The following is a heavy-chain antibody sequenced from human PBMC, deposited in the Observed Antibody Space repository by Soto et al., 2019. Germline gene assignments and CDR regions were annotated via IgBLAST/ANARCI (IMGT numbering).Heavy chain of an antibody. CDR3: ARDGDRLTARH. CDR1: GGTFSTYS. Sequence: VQVVQSGAEVKQPGSSVKVSCKVSGGTFSTYSISWVRQAPGQGLEWVGGIIPIFGAAKHAQKFQGRVTINADDSTSTVYMELSGLRSEDTAVYFCARDGDRLTARHWSQGTLVTVSS. CDR2: IIPIFGAA. J-gene: IGHJ4*02. V-gene: IGHV1-69*01. D-gene: IGHD7-27*01.